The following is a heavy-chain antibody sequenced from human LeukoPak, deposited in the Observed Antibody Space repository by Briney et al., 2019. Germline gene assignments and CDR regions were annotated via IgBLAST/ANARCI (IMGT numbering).Heavy chain of an antibody. D-gene: IGHD4-23*01. CDR1: GYTFTGYY. CDR2: INPNSGGT. Sequence: ASVKVSCKASGYTFTGYYMHWVRQAPGQGLEWMGWINPNSGGTNYAQKFQGWVTMTRDTSISTAYMELSRLRSDDTAVYYCAMRTLGGTSTRDYWGQGTLVTVSS. J-gene: IGHJ4*02. CDR3: AMRTLGGTSTRDY. V-gene: IGHV1-2*04.